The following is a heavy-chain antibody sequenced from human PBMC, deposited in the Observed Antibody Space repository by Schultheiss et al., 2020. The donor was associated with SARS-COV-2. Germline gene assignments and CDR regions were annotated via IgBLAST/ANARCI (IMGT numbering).Heavy chain of an antibody. D-gene: IGHD3-10*01. Sequence: GESLKISCAASGFTFSSYGMHWVRQAPGKGLEWVAVISYDGSNKYYADSVKGRFTISRDNAKNSLYLQMNSLRAEDTAVYYCARGVGWFGELSLNYWGQGTLVTVSS. CDR1: GFTFSSYG. J-gene: IGHJ4*02. CDR2: ISYDGSNK. V-gene: IGHV3-30*03. CDR3: ARGVGWFGELSLNY.